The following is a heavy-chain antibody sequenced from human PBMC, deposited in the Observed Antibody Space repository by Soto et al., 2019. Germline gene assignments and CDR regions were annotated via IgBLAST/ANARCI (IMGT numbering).Heavy chain of an antibody. V-gene: IGHV1-18*01. D-gene: IGHD1-1*01. CDR2: ISAYNGNT. CDR3: ARDLRSLESGTGLFDY. CDR1: GYTFTSYG. Sequence: QVQLVQSGAEVKKPGASVKVSCKASGYTFTSYGISWVRQAPGQGLEWMGWISAYNGNTNYAQKLQGRVTMTTDTSTSTAYKELRSLRSDDTAVYYCARDLRSLESGTGLFDYWGQGTLVTVSS. J-gene: IGHJ4*02.